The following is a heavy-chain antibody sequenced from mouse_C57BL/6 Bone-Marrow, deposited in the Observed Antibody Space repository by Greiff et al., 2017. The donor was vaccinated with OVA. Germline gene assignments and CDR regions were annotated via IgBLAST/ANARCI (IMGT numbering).Heavy chain of an antibody. V-gene: IGHV3-1*01. D-gene: IGHD2-5*01. CDR2: ISYSGST. Sequence: EVQLQESGPGMVKPSQSLSLTCTVTGYSITSGYDWHWIRHFPGNKLEWMGYISYSGSTNYNPSLKSRISITHDTSKNHFFLKLNSVTTEDTATYYCARAYYSTFAYWGQGTLVTVSA. J-gene: IGHJ3*01. CDR3: ARAYYSTFAY. CDR1: GYSITSGYD.